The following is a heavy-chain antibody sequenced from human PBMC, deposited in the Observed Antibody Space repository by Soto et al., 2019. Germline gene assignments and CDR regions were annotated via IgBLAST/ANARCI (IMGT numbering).Heavy chain of an antibody. Sequence: EVQLVESGGGLIQPGGSLRLSCAASGFTVSSNYMSWVRQAPGKGLEWVSVIYSGGSTYYADSVKGRFTISRDNSKNTLYLQMNSLRAEDTAVYYCARAQDCSGGSCYLSHFDYWGQGTLVTVSS. J-gene: IGHJ4*02. V-gene: IGHV3-53*01. CDR1: GFTVSSNY. D-gene: IGHD2-15*01. CDR3: ARAQDCSGGSCYLSHFDY. CDR2: IYSGGST.